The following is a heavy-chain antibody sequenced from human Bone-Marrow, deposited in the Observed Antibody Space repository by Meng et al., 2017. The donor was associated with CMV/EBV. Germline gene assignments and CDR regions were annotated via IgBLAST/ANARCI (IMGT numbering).Heavy chain of an antibody. CDR2: IYYSEST. V-gene: IGHV4-31*03. Sequence: CTVSGDSISSGGYYWRWLRQHPGKGLEWIGYIYYSESTYYNPSLKSRVTISVDTSKNQFSLKLSSVTAADTAVYYCARVKMGYFDYWGQGTLVTVSS. CDR3: ARVKMGYFDY. J-gene: IGHJ4*02. D-gene: IGHD2-8*01. CDR1: GDSISSGGYY.